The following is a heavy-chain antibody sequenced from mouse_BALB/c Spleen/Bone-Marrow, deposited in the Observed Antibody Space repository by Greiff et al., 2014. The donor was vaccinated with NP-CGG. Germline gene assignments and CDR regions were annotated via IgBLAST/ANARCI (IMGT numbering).Heavy chain of an antibody. CDR2: FYPGSGCT. CDR1: GYTFTEYI. Sequence: VKLQESGAELVKPGASVKLSCKASGYTFTEYIIHWVKQRPGQGLEWIGWFYPGSGCTNYNEKFKDKATLTVDKSSSTVYMELSRLTSEDSAVYFCARNEDRLRAWFAYWGQGTLVTVSA. V-gene: IGHV1-62-2*01. D-gene: IGHD3-2*02. CDR3: ARNEDRLRAWFAY. J-gene: IGHJ3*01.